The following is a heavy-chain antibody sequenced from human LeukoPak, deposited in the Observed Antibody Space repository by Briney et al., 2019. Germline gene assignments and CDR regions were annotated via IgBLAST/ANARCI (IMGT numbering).Heavy chain of an antibody. J-gene: IGHJ4*02. Sequence: GGSLRLSCATSGFTSSSYAMSWVRQAPGKGLEWVSAITGSGGTTSYADSVKGRFTISRDNSKNTLYLQMNSLRAEDTAVYYCAKAKQLAASPDYWGQGTLVTVSS. V-gene: IGHV3-23*01. CDR2: ITGSGGTT. D-gene: IGHD6-13*01. CDR1: GFTSSSYA. CDR3: AKAKQLAASPDY.